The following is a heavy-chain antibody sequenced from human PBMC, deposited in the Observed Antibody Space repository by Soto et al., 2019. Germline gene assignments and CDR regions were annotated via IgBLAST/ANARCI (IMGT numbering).Heavy chain of an antibody. CDR1: GFTFSNYA. D-gene: IGHD5-18*01. V-gene: IGHV3-23*01. J-gene: IGHJ4*02. CDR2: ISGSGDRT. CDR3: VKERSGHSYADS. Sequence: EVQLLESGGGLVQPGGSLRLSCAASGFTFSNYAMSWLRQPPGKGLEWVSAISGSGDRTYYADSVKGRFTISRDNSKNTLYLQMSSLSAEDSAVYYCVKERSGHSYADSWGQGTLVTVSS.